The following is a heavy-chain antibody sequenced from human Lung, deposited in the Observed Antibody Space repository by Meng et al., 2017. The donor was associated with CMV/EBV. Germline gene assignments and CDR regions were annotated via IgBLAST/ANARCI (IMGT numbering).Heavy chain of an antibody. V-gene: IGHV3-48*03. D-gene: IGHD3-16*01. Sequence: GGSLRLSXEASGFIFSNYDMNWVRQAPGKGLEWVSYISGSGRNAIYYADSVRGRSTISRHSAKNSLYLQLNSLRAEDTAVYYCARVGAGGAFDIWGQGTLVTVSS. CDR2: ISGSGRNAI. CDR3: ARVGAGGAFDI. CDR1: GFIFSNYD. J-gene: IGHJ3*02.